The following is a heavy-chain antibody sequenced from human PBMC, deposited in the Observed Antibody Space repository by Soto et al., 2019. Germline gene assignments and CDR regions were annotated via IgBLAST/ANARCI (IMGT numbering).Heavy chain of an antibody. Sequence: GESLKISCKGSGYSFTSYWIGWVRQMPGKGLEWMGIIYPGDSDTRYSPSFQGQVTISADKSISTAYLQWSSLKASDTAMYYCASPGIAVADTPGYFQHWGQGTLVTVSS. CDR1: GYSFTSYW. J-gene: IGHJ1*01. CDR2: IYPGDSDT. CDR3: ASPGIAVADTPGYFQH. V-gene: IGHV5-51*01. D-gene: IGHD6-19*01.